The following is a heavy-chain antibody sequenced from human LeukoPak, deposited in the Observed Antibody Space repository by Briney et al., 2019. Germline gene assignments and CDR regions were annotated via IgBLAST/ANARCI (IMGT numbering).Heavy chain of an antibody. CDR2: IHHGGNT. Sequence: SETLSLTCIVSGYSVSSNSYWAWIRQSPGKGLEGIGSIHHGGNTYYNPSLMSRGSMSIDTSKNQCSLNLSSVTAADTAVFYCARWLGNGFDMWGQGTMVTVSS. D-gene: IGHD6-19*01. V-gene: IGHV4-38-2*02. J-gene: IGHJ3*02. CDR1: GYSVSSNSY. CDR3: ARWLGNGFDM.